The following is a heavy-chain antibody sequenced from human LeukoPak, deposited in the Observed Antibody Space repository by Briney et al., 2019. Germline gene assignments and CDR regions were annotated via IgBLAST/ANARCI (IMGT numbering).Heavy chain of an antibody. D-gene: IGHD2-8*01. CDR1: GFPFSGFS. J-gene: IGHJ4*02. CDR3: AKQSYARSLGE. Sequence: GGSLRLFCSTSGFPFSGFSLSWGRQGPGEGPGLISTTNSGGTSTYYAESVKGRFTISRDNSKNTLYLQMSSLRVEDTAVYYCAKQSYARSLGEGGPGTLVSVSS. V-gene: IGHV3-23*01. CDR2: TNSGGTST.